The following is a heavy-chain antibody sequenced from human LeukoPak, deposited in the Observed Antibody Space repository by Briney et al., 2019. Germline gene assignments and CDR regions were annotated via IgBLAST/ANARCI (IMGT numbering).Heavy chain of an antibody. CDR3: ARGIWFGQLLPRRYFDL. V-gene: IGHV3-13*01. J-gene: IGHJ2*01. D-gene: IGHD3-10*01. CDR2: IGFAGDT. Sequence: GGSLRLSCETSGFTFNSYDMHWVRQPTGKGLEWVGGIGFAGDTYYPGSEKGRFTISRENDKNFLYLQMNTLRAGDTAVYYCARGIWFGQLLPRRYFDLWGRGTLVTVSS. CDR1: GFTFNSYD.